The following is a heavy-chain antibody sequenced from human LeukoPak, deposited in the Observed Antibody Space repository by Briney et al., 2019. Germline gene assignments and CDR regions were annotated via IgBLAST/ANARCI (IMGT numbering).Heavy chain of an antibody. J-gene: IGHJ4*02. CDR3: AKGEGGSCSSSSCSTYFDY. D-gene: IGHD2-15*01. V-gene: IGHV3-23*01. Sequence: GGSLRLSCAASGFTFSSYSMNWVRQAPGKGLEWVSSISGGDESTYNADSVKGRFIISRDNSKNTLYLQMNGLRAEDTAIYYCAKGEGGSCSSSSCSTYFDYWGQGTLVTVSS. CDR1: GFTFSSYS. CDR2: ISGGDEST.